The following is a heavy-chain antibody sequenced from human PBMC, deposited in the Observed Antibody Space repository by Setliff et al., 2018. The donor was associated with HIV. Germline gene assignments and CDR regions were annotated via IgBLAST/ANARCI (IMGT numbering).Heavy chain of an antibody. D-gene: IGHD2-21*02. CDR3: ARHDGTYCGGDCYLFGYFDL. Sequence: LSLTCAVSGYSFSGGYYWAWIRQPPGKGLEWIGSIYHSGSTYYNPSLKSRVTISVDTSKTQFSLKLSSVTAADTAVYYCARHDGTYCGGDCYLFGYFDLWGRGTLVTVSS. CDR2: IYHSGST. V-gene: IGHV4-38-2*01. J-gene: IGHJ2*01. CDR1: GYSFSGGYY.